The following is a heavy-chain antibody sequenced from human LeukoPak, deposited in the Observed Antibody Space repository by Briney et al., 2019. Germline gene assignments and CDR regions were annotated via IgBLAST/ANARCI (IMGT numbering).Heavy chain of an antibody. Sequence: GGSLRLSCAASGFTFSSYGMHWVRQAPGKGLEWVAFIRYDGSNKYYADSVKGRFTISRDISKNTLYLQMNSLRPEDTAVYYCARGPRVGAAGFVYYHYIDVWGKGTLVTVSS. CDR2: IRYDGSNK. CDR1: GFTFSSYG. J-gene: IGHJ6*03. D-gene: IGHD1-26*01. V-gene: IGHV3-30*02. CDR3: ARGPRVGAAGFVYYHYIDV.